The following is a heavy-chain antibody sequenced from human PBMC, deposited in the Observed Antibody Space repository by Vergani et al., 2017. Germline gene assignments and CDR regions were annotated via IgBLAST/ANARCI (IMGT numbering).Heavy chain of an antibody. CDR2: MNPNSGNT. CDR1: GYTFTSYD. V-gene: IGHV1-8*01. J-gene: IGHJ3*02. CDR3: ARDAPLALGATAVWAFDI. Sequence: QVQLVQSGAEVKKPGASVKVSCKASGYTFTSYDINWVRQATGQGLEWMGWMNPNSGNTGSAQKFQGRVTMTRNTSISTAYMELRSLRSEDTAVYYCARDAPLALGATAVWAFDIWGQGTMVTVSS. D-gene: IGHD1-26*01.